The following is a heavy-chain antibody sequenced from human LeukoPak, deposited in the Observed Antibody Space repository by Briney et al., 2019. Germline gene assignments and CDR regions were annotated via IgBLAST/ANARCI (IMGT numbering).Heavy chain of an antibody. CDR3: AKAIPATMAKLYYYYYYGMDV. Sequence: SETLSLTCAVYGGSFSGYYWSWIRQPPGKGLEWIGEINHSGSTNYNPSLKSRVTISVDTSKNQFSLKLSSVTAADTAVYYCAKAIPATMAKLYYYYYYGMDVWGQGTTVTVSS. D-gene: IGHD4/OR15-4a*01. V-gene: IGHV4-34*01. CDR2: INHSGST. J-gene: IGHJ6*02. CDR1: GGSFSGYY.